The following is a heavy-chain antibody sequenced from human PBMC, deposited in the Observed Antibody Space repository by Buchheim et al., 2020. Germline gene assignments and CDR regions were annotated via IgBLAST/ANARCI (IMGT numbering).Heavy chain of an antibody. CDR2: INWNGRST. J-gene: IGHJ4*02. CDR3: VREYPDY. CDR1: GFRFDDYG. D-gene: IGHD2-2*01. V-gene: IGHV3-20*04. Sequence: EVHLEESGGGVVRPGGSLRISCAASGFRFDDYGLSWVRHAPGKGLEWVSGINWNGRSTGYADSVKGRFTLSRDNAQQSLHLQMNSLRAEDTALYYCVREYPDYWGQGTL.